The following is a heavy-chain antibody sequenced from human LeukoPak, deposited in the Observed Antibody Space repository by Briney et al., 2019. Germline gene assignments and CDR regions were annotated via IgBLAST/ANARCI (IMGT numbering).Heavy chain of an antibody. Sequence: GGSLRLSCAASGFTFSNAWMNWVRQAPGKGLEWVGRIKSKTDSGTTDYAAPVKGRFTISRDDSKNTLYLQMNSLKTEDTAVYYCTTAPPIAVAGIVYWGQGTLVTVSS. CDR1: GFTFSNAW. CDR3: TTAPPIAVAGIVY. V-gene: IGHV3-15*07. CDR2: IKSKTDSGTT. J-gene: IGHJ4*02. D-gene: IGHD6-19*01.